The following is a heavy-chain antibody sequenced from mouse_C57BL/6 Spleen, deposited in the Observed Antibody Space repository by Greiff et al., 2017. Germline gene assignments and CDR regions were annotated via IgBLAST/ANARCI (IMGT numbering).Heavy chain of an antibody. D-gene: IGHD1-1*01. V-gene: IGHV5-4*01. CDR2: ISDGGSYT. CDR3: AKDSHSSFDY. J-gene: IGHJ2*01. CDR1: GFTFSSYA. Sequence: EVTLVESGGGLVKPGGSLKLSCAASGFTFSSYAMSWVRQTPEKRLEWVATISDGGSYTYYPDNVKGRFTIYRDYAKNNLYLQMSHLKSEDTAMYYCAKDSHSSFDYWGQGTTLTVSS.